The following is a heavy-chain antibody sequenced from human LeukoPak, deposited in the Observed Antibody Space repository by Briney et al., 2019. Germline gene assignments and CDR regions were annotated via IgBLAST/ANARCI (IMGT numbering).Heavy chain of an antibody. CDR3: ARGGPNRSGWTLDH. CDR2: INNDKGNT. V-gene: IGHV1-3*04. J-gene: IGHJ4*02. Sequence: ASVKVSCKASGYTFTNYAMHWVRLAPGQRPEWMGWINNDKGNTESSQKFQGSVTITWDTSATTAYMELSSLRSEDTAVYYCARGGPNRSGWTLDHWGQGTLVTVSS. CDR1: GYTFTNYA. D-gene: IGHD3-3*01.